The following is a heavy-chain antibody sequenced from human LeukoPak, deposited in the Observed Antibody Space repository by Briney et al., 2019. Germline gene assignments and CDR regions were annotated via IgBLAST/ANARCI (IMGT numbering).Heavy chain of an antibody. CDR3: AKDQSCSGGSCYFDY. CDR1: GFTLSSYA. Sequence: GGSLRLSCAASGFTLSSYAMSWVRQAPGKGLEWGSGISGSGGSTYYADSVKGRFTISRDNSKNTLYLQMNSLRAEATAVYYCAKDQSCSGGSCYFDYWGQGTLVTVSS. V-gene: IGHV3-23*01. D-gene: IGHD2-15*01. CDR2: ISGSGGST. J-gene: IGHJ4*02.